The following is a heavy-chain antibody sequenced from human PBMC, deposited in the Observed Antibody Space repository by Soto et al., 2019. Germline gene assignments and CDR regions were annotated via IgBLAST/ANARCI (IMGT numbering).Heavy chain of an antibody. J-gene: IGHJ3*02. CDR1: GGSISSSSYY. V-gene: IGHV4-39*01. Sequence: ETLSLTCTVSGGSISSSSYYWGWIRQPPGKGLEWIGSIYYSGSTYYNPSLKSRVTISVNTSKNQFSLKLSSVTAADTAVYYCARHPSGYSSGWYADAFDIWGQGTMVTVSS. CDR2: IYYSGST. CDR3: ARHPSGYSSGWYADAFDI. D-gene: IGHD6-19*01.